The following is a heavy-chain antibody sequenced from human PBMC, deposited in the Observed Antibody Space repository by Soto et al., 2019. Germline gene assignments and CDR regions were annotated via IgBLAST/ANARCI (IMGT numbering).Heavy chain of an antibody. CDR1: GGSISSYY. V-gene: IGHV4-59*01. Sequence: SETLSLTCTVSGGSISSYYWSWIRQPPGKGLEWIGYIYYSGSTNYNPSLKSRVTISVDTSKNQFSLKLSSVTAADTAVYYCARVRREYSSSGWFDLWGQGTLVTVTS. CDR3: ARVRREYSSSGWFDL. J-gene: IGHJ5*02. D-gene: IGHD6-6*01. CDR2: IYYSGST.